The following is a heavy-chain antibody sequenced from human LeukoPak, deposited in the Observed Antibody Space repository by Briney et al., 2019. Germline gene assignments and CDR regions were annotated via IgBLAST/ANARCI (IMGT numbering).Heavy chain of an antibody. Sequence: PSETLSLTCAVYGGSFSGYYWSWIRQPPGKGLEWIGEINHSGSTNYNPSLKSRVTISVDTSKNQFSLKLNSVTAADTAVYYCATLLSDYGAHYFDSWGQGVLVTVSS. CDR2: INHSGST. CDR1: GGSFSGYY. D-gene: IGHD4-17*01. CDR3: ATLLSDYGAHYFDS. V-gene: IGHV4-34*01. J-gene: IGHJ4*02.